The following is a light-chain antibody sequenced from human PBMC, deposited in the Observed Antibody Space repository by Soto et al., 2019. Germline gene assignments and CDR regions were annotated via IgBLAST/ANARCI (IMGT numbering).Light chain of an antibody. Sequence: DIVMTQSPLSLPFTPGEPASISCRSSQSLLHSNGYNYLVWYLQKPGQSPQLVSYLGSNRAAGVPDRFSGSGSDKDVTLKISRVEAEDVGVYYCMQALQTPYTFGQGTKLVIK. J-gene: IGKJ2*01. CDR2: LGS. V-gene: IGKV2-28*01. CDR3: MQALQTPYT. CDR1: QSLLHSNGYNY.